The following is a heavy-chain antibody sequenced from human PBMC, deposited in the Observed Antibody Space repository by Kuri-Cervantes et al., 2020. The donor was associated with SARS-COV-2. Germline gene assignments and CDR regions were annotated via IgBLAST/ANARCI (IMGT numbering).Heavy chain of an antibody. CDR1: GGSISSGSYY. V-gene: IGHV4-61*02. CDR2: IYTSGST. CDR3: ARGTVGAPGGGMDV. J-gene: IGHJ6*02. D-gene: IGHD1-26*01. Sequence: SETLSLTCTVPGGSISSGSYYWSWIRQPAGKGLEWIGRIYTSGSTNYNPSLKSRVTISVDTSENQFSLKLSSVTAADTAVYYCARGTVGAPGGGMDVWGQGTTVAVSS.